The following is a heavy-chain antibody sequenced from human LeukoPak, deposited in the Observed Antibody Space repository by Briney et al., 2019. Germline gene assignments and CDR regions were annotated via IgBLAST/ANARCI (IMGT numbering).Heavy chain of an antibody. CDR3: YICSSTSCYRY. J-gene: IGHJ4*02. Sequence: PSETLSLTCTVSGGSINSSDYYWGWIRQLPGKGLEWIGSIYHSGSMYASLKSRVTISVDTSKNQFSLKLSSVTAADTAVYYCYICSSTSCYRYWGQGTLVTVSS. CDR2: IYHSGSM. V-gene: IGHV4-39*01. CDR1: GGSINSSDYY. D-gene: IGHD2-2*01.